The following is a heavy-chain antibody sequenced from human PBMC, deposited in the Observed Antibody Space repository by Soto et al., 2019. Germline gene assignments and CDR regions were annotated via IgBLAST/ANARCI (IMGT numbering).Heavy chain of an antibody. Sequence: EVQLVESGGGLVQPGGSLRLSCAASGFTFRSFWMHWVRQAPGKGLEWVSRASPDGTSTSYADSVKGRFTISRDNAKNTLFMQMNSLRDEDTAVYYCAKIAEAVAGTVYGYWGQGTLVTVSS. J-gene: IGHJ4*02. CDR1: GFTFRSFW. CDR3: AKIAEAVAGTVYGY. D-gene: IGHD6-19*01. CDR2: ASPDGTST. V-gene: IGHV3-74*01.